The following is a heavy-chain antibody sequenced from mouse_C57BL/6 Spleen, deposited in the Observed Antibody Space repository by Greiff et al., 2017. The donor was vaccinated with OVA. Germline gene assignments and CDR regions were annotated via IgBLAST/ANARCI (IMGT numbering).Heavy chain of an antibody. J-gene: IGHJ4*01. CDR2: ISPGNSDT. V-gene: IGHV1-5*01. Sequence: VQLQQSGTVLARPGASVKMSCKTSGYTFTSYWMHWVKQRPGQGLEWIGAISPGNSDTSYNQKFKGKAKLTAVTSASTAYMELSSLTNEDSAVYYCTRGDYYGSSYVDYAMDYWGQGTSVTVSS. D-gene: IGHD1-1*01. CDR3: TRGDYYGSSYVDYAMDY. CDR1: GYTFTSYW.